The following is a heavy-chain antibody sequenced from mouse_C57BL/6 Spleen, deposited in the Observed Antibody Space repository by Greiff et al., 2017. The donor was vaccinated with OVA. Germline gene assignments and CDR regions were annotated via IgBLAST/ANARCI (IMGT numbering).Heavy chain of an antibody. J-gene: IGHJ4*01. CDR1: GFTFSDYG. Sequence: EVQRVESGGGLVKPGGSLKLSCAASGFTFSDYGMHWVRQAPEKGLEWVAYISSGSSTIYYADTVKGRFTISRDNAKNTLFLQMTSLRSEDTAMYYCASAYYSNYFYAMDYWGQGTSVTVSS. V-gene: IGHV5-17*01. D-gene: IGHD2-5*01. CDR2: ISSGSSTI. CDR3: ASAYYSNYFYAMDY.